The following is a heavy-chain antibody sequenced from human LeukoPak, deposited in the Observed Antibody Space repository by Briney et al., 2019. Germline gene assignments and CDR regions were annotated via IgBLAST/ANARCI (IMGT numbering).Heavy chain of an antibody. J-gene: IGHJ4*02. Sequence: GGSLRLSYAASGFTFSSYAMHWVRQAPGKGLEWAAVMSHDGSNKYYGDSVKGRFTISRDNSKNTLYLQMNSLRAEDTAVYYCAKLDSSGWSRPFDYWGQGTLVTVSS. CDR3: AKLDSSGWSRPFDY. D-gene: IGHD6-19*01. CDR1: GFTFSSYA. CDR2: MSHDGSNK. V-gene: IGHV3-30*18.